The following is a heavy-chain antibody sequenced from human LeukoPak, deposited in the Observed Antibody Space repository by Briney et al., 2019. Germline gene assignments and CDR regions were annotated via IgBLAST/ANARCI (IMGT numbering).Heavy chain of an antibody. V-gene: IGHV3-30*02. D-gene: IGHD1-26*01. CDR1: GFTFSSYG. J-gene: IGHJ4*02. Sequence: PGGSLRLSCAASGFTFSSYGMHWVRQAPGKGLEWVAFIRYDGSNKYYADSVKGRFTISRDNSKNTLYLQMNSLSAEDTAVYYCAKAYSGSYTGYGYWGQGTLVTVSS. CDR3: AKAYSGSYTGYGY. CDR2: IRYDGSNK.